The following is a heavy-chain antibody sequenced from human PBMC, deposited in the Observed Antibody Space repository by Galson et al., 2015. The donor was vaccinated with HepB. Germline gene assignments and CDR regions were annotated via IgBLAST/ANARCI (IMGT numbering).Heavy chain of an antibody. D-gene: IGHD6-13*01. CDR3: AKEAIAAAGKIGYYFDY. CDR2: ISGSGGST. V-gene: IGHV3-23*01. Sequence: SLRLSCAASGFTFSSYAMSWVRQAPGKGLEWVSAISGSGGSTYYADSVKGRFTISRDNSKNTLYLQMNSLRAEDTAVYYCAKEAIAAAGKIGYYFDYWGQGTLVTVSS. J-gene: IGHJ4*02. CDR1: GFTFSSYA.